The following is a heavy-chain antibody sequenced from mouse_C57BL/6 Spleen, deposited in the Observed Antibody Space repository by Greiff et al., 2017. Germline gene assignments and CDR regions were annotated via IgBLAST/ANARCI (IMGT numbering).Heavy chain of an antibody. Sequence: EVQLVESGGGLVQPGGSLKLSCAASGFTFSDYYMYWVRQTPEKRLEWVAYISNGGGSTYYPDTVKGRFTISRDNAKNTLYLQMSRLKSEDTAMYYCARGDYGYDEGFAYWGQGTLVTVSA. CDR1: GFTFSDYY. J-gene: IGHJ3*01. CDR3: ARGDYGYDEGFAY. V-gene: IGHV5-12*01. CDR2: ISNGGGST. D-gene: IGHD2-2*01.